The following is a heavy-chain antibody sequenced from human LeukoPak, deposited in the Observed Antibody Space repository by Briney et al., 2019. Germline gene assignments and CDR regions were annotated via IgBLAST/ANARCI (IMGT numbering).Heavy chain of an antibody. V-gene: IGHV3-21*01. J-gene: IGHJ4*02. CDR1: GFTFSNYS. Sequence: KPGGSLRLSCAASGFTFSNYSMNWARQAPGKGLEWVSSISSRSSYIYYADSVKGRFTISRDNAKNSLYLQMNSLRVEDTAVYYCATIEAVRFLYWGQGTLVTVSS. CDR3: ATIEAVRFLY. D-gene: IGHD3-3*01. CDR2: ISSRSSYI.